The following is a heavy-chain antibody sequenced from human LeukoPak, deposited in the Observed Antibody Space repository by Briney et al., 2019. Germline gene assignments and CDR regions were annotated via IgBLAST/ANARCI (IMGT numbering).Heavy chain of an antibody. CDR1: GFTFSSYA. CDR3: ARDGSGYGAPEGWFDP. J-gene: IGHJ5*02. D-gene: IGHD5-12*01. CDR2: ISYDGSNK. V-gene: IGHV3-30-3*01. Sequence: PGRSLRLSCAASGFTFSSYAMHWVRQAPGKGLEWVAVISYDGSNKYYADSVKGRFTISRDNSKNTLYLQMNSLRAEDTAVYYCARDGSGYGAPEGWFDPWGQGTLVTVSS.